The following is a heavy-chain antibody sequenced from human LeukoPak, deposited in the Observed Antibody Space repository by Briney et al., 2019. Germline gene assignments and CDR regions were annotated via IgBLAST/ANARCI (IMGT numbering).Heavy chain of an antibody. CDR2: IYTSGST. J-gene: IGHJ5*02. Sequence: PSQTLSLTCTVSGGSISSGSYYWSWIRQPAGKGLEWIGRIYTSGSTNYNPSLKSRVTISVDTSKNQFSLKLSSVTAADTAVYYCARTGELLGWFDPWGQGTLVTVSS. CDR3: ARTGELLGWFDP. V-gene: IGHV4-61*02. D-gene: IGHD2-15*01. CDR1: GGSISSGSYY.